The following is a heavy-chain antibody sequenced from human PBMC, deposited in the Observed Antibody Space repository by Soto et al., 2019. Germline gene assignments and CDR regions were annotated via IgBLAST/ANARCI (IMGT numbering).Heavy chain of an antibody. J-gene: IGHJ4*02. V-gene: IGHV3-7*04. CDR3: ARGYSSSPVFDEYLDY. CDR2: IKRDGSEK. CDR1: GFTFSTYW. Sequence: GGSLRLSCAASGFTFSTYWMTWVRQAPGKGLEWVANIKRDGSEKNYVDSVKGRFTISRDNARNSLYLQMNSLRGEDTAVYFCARGYSSSPVFDEYLDYWGQGTLVTVSS. D-gene: IGHD6-13*01.